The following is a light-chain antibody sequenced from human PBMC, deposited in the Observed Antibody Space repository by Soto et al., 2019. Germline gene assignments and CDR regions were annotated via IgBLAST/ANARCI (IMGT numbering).Light chain of an antibody. V-gene: IGKV1-8*01. Sequence: AIRMTQSPSSFSASTGDRVTITCRASQGISSYLAWYQQKPWKAPKLLIYAASTLQSGVPSRFSGSGSGTDFTLTIICLQSEDFATYYCQQYYSYPLTFGGGTKVEIK. CDR2: AAS. CDR3: QQYYSYPLT. CDR1: QGISSY. J-gene: IGKJ4*01.